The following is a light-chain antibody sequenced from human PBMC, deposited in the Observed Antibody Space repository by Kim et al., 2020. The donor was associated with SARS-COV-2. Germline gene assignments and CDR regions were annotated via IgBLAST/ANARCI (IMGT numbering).Light chain of an antibody. CDR2: RAS. CDR3: QQYSSFYT. Sequence: DIQMTQSPSTLSASVGDRVTITCRASQSINNWLAWYQQKPGKAPNLLIYRASNLKSGVPSRFSGSAFGTEFTLTISDLEPDDFATYYCQQYSSFYTFGQGTKLEI. V-gene: IGKV1-5*03. CDR1: QSINNW. J-gene: IGKJ2*01.